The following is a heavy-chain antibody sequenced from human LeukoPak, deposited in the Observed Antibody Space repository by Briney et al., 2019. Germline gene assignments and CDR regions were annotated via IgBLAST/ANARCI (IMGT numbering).Heavy chain of an antibody. D-gene: IGHD3-22*01. Sequence: GGSLRLSCAASGFTFSSYSMNWVRQAPGKGLEWVSSISSSSSYIYYADSVKGRFTISRDNAKNSLYLQMNSLRAEDTAVYYCARAQEYYYDSSGTFDYWGQGTLVTVSS. CDR1: GFTFSSYS. V-gene: IGHV3-21*01. CDR3: ARAQEYYYDSSGTFDY. CDR2: ISSSSSYI. J-gene: IGHJ4*02.